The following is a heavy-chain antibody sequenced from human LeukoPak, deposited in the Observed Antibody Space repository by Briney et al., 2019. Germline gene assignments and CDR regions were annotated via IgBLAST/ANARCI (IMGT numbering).Heavy chain of an antibody. D-gene: IGHD3-9*01. J-gene: IGHJ4*02. CDR3: ARDRAGGLLRYFDWFDY. V-gene: IGHV3-7*01. Sequence: GGSLRLSCAASEFTFSGYAMSWVRQAPGKGLEWVANIKQDGSEKYYVDSVKGRFTISRDNAKNSLYLQMNSLRAEDTAVYYCARDRAGGLLRYFDWFDYWGQGTLVTVSS. CDR2: IKQDGSEK. CDR1: EFTFSGYA.